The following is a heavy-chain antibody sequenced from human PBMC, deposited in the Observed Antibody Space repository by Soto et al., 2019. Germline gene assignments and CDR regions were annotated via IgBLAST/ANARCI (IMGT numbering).Heavy chain of an antibody. CDR2: INPNSGGT. CDR1: GYTFTGYY. J-gene: IGHJ3*02. Sequence: ASVKVSCKASGYTFTGYYMHWVRQAPGQGLEWMGWINPNSGGTNYAQKFQGRVTMTRDTSISTAYMELSRLRSDDTAVYYCARAPLWDYYGSGTNPDIWGQGTMVTVSS. V-gene: IGHV1-2*02. D-gene: IGHD3-10*01. CDR3: ARAPLWDYYGSGTNPDI.